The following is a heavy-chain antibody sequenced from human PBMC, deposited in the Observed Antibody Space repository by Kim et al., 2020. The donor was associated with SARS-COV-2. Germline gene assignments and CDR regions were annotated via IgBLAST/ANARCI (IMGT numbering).Heavy chain of an antibody. D-gene: IGHD2-2*01. V-gene: IGHV1-2*02. CDR1: GYTFTGYY. CDR2: INPNSGGT. Sequence: ASVKVSCKASGYTFTGYYMHWVRQAPGQGLEWMGWINPNSGGTNYAQKFQGRVTMTRDTSISTAYMELSRLRSDDTAVYYCARAPPGGRTTGAFDIWGQGTMVTVSS. CDR3: ARAPPGGRTTGAFDI. J-gene: IGHJ3*02.